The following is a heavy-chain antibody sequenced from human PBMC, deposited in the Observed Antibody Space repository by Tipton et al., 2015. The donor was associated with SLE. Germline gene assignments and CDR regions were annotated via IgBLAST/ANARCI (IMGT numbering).Heavy chain of an antibody. CDR2: INPSGDST. D-gene: IGHD3-16*01. CDR1: GYTFTNYF. CDR3: ARGGGGLQY. Sequence: QLVQSGPEVKKPGASVKVSCKASGYTFTNYFIHWVRQAPGQGLEWMGMINPSGDSTNYAQKFQGRVTMTSDTSTSTVHMELSSLRSEDTAVYYCARGGGGLQYWGQGTLVTVSA. V-gene: IGHV1-46*01. J-gene: IGHJ4*02.